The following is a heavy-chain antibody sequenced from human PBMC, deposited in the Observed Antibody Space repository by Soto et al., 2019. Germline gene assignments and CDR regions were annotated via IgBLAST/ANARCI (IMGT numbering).Heavy chain of an antibody. CDR1: GFTFSSYG. D-gene: IGHD3-3*01. J-gene: IGHJ6*02. Sequence: LRLSCAASGFTFSSYGMHWVRQAPGKGLEWVAVIWYDGSNKYYADSVKGRFTISRDNSKNTLYLQMNSLRAEDTAVYYCARDSYYDFWSGYLGLHYYGMDVWGQGTTVTVSS. CDR2: IWYDGSNK. V-gene: IGHV3-33*01. CDR3: ARDSYYDFWSGYLGLHYYGMDV.